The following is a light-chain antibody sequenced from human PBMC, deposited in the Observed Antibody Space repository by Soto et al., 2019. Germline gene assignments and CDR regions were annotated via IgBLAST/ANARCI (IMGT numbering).Light chain of an antibody. Sequence: DIQMTQSPSSLSASVGDRVTITCQASQDINNYLNWYQRKPGKAPRLLIYDASNLERGVPARFSGSGYGTDFTFTISSLRPEDIATYYCQQSDNLPTFGGGTKVEVK. CDR1: QDINNY. J-gene: IGKJ4*01. CDR3: QQSDNLPT. CDR2: DAS. V-gene: IGKV1-33*01.